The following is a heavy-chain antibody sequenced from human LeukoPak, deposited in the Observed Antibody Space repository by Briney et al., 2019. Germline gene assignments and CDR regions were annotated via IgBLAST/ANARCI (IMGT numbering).Heavy chain of an antibody. V-gene: IGHV3-30*02. CDR3: AKAHYDFDAFDI. D-gene: IGHD3-3*01. J-gene: IGHJ3*02. CDR2: IWYGGSNK. CDR1: GFTFNTYG. Sequence: GGSLRLSCAASGFTFNTYGMHWVRQAPGKGLEWVAVIWYGGSNKYYADSVKGRFTISRDNSKNTLYLQMNSLRAEDTAVYYCAKAHYDFDAFDIWGQGTMVTVSS.